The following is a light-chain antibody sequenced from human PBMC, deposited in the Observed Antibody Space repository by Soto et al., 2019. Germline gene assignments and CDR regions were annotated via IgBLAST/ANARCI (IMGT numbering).Light chain of an antibody. V-gene: IGKV3-15*01. CDR3: QQYNNWPPT. J-gene: IGKJ2*01. Sequence: EIVMTQSPATLSVSPGERATLSCRASQSVSSNLAWYQQKPGQAPRLLIYGASTRATGIPARFSGSGSGTELTLTISSLQSEDFALYYCQQYNNWPPTFGQGTKLEIK. CDR2: GAS. CDR1: QSVSSN.